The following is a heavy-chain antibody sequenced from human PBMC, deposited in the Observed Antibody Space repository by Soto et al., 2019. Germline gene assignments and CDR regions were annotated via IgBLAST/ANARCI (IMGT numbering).Heavy chain of an antibody. CDR1: GYTFTGYY. V-gene: IGHV1-2*04. J-gene: IGHJ3*02. D-gene: IGHD2-2*01. CDR2: INPNSGGT. Sequence: ASVKVCCKASGYTFTGYYMHWVRQAPGQGLEWMGWINPNSGGTNYAQKFQGWVTMTRDTSISTAYMELSRLRSDDTAVYYCARGGIVVVPAAIPAFDIWGQGTMVTVSS. CDR3: ARGGIVVVPAAIPAFDI.